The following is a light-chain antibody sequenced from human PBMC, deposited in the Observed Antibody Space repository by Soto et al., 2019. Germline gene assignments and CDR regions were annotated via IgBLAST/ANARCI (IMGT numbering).Light chain of an antibody. V-gene: IGLV2-23*02. Sequence: QSVLTQPASVSGSPGQSITISCTGTSSDVGAYNYDSWYQQYPGEAPKVIIYDVSHRPAGVSNRFSGSKSGNTASLTISGLQAEDEADYYCCSYAGSTTYVFGTGTKVTVL. CDR1: SSDVGAYNY. CDR3: CSYAGSTTYV. J-gene: IGLJ1*01. CDR2: DVS.